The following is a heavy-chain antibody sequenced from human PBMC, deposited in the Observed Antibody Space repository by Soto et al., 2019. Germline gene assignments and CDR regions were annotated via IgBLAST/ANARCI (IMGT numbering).Heavy chain of an antibody. CDR2: IYYSGST. Sequence: SETLSLTCTVSAGSISSGGYYLSWIRQHPGKGLEWIGYIYYSGSTYYNPSLKSRVTISVDTSKNQFSLKLSSVTAADTAVYYCARVGKVVVVPAATLAFDIWGQGTMVTVSS. D-gene: IGHD2-2*01. CDR3: ARVGKVVVVPAATLAFDI. CDR1: AGSISSGGYY. J-gene: IGHJ3*02. V-gene: IGHV4-31*03.